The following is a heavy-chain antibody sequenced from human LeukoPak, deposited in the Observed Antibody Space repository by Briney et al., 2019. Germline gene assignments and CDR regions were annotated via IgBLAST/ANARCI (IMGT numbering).Heavy chain of an antibody. CDR1: GYTFTNYY. CDR2: INLVGGST. J-gene: IGHJ5*02. Sequence: ASVTVSCKASGYTFTNYYIHWVRQAPGQGLEWMGIINLVGGSTTYARRFQDRVTMTMDTSTSTVYMELRSLRSEDTAVYYCARDSRINWFDPWGQGTLVTVSS. D-gene: IGHD2-15*01. CDR3: ARDSRINWFDP. V-gene: IGHV1-46*01.